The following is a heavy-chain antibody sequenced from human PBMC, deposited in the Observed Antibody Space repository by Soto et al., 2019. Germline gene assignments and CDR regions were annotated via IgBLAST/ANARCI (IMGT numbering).Heavy chain of an antibody. J-gene: IGHJ6*02. CDR1: GGTFSSYA. Sequence: SVKVSGKASGGTFSSYAISWVRQAPGQGLEWMGGIIPIFGTANYAQKFQGRVTITADKSTSTAYMELSSLRSEDTAVYYCASSGLGYDILTGYPNSYGMDVWGQGTTVTVSS. CDR2: IIPIFGTA. D-gene: IGHD3-9*01. V-gene: IGHV1-69*06. CDR3: ASSGLGYDILTGYPNSYGMDV.